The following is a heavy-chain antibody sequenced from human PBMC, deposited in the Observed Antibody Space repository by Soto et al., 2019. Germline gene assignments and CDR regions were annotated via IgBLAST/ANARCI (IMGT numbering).Heavy chain of an antibody. CDR1: GYTFTSYS. J-gene: IGHJ6*02. D-gene: IGHD2-2*01. CDR3: AREGYCISTSCRHYDYYGMDV. CDR2: ISAYNGNT. Sequence: ASVKVSCKASGYTFTSYSISWVRQAPGQGIEWMGWISAYNGNTNYAQKLQGRVTMTTDTSTSTAYMELRSLRSDDTAVYYCAREGYCISTSCRHYDYYGMDVWGQGTTVTVSS. V-gene: IGHV1-18*01.